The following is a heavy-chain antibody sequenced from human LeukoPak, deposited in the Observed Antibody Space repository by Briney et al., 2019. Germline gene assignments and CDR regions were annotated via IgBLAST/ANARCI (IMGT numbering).Heavy chain of an antibody. D-gene: IGHD1-26*01. V-gene: IGHV4-34*01. CDR2: INHSGST. CDR1: GGSFSGYY. Sequence: KASETLSLTCAVYGGSFSGYYWSWIRQPPGKGLEWIGEINHSGSTNYNPSLKSRVTISVHTSKNQFSLKLSSVTAADTAVYYCARGLSRYSGSYLPWRYYFDYWGQGTLVTVSS. J-gene: IGHJ4*02. CDR3: ARGLSRYSGSYLPWRYYFDY.